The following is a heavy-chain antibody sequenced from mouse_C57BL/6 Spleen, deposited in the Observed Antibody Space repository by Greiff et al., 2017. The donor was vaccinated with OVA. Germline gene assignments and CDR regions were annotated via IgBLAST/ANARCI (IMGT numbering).Heavy chain of an antibody. D-gene: IGHD1-1*01. CDR2: ISSGSSTI. CDR1: GFTFSDYG. V-gene: IGHV5-17*01. CDR3: ASTGRRGYYFDY. Sequence: EVKLMESGGGLVKPGGSLKLSCAASGFTFSDYGMHWVRQAPEKGLEWVAYISSGSSTIYYADTVKGRFTISRDNAKNTLFLQMTSLRSEYTAMYYCASTGRRGYYFDYWGQGTTLTVSS. J-gene: IGHJ2*01.